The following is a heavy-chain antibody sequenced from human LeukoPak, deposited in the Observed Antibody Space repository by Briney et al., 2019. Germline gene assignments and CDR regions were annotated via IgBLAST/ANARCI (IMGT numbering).Heavy chain of an antibody. V-gene: IGHV3-30*04. Sequence: PGGSLRLSCAASGFTFSSYAMHWVRQAPGKGLEWVAVISYDGSNKYYADSVKGRFTISRDNSKNTLYLQMNSLRAEDTAVYYCARESSSVQIDYWGQGTLVTVSS. CDR1: GFTFSSYA. D-gene: IGHD6-6*01. J-gene: IGHJ4*02. CDR2: ISYDGSNK. CDR3: ARESSSVQIDY.